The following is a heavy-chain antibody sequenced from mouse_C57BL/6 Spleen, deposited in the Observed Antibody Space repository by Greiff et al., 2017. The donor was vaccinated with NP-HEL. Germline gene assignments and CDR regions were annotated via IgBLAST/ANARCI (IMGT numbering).Heavy chain of an antibody. CDR2: IYPSDSET. CDR1: GYTFTSYW. V-gene: IGHV1-61*01. CDR3: ARSGDGKDWYFDV. J-gene: IGHJ1*03. Sequence: VQLQQPGAELVRPGSSVKLSCKASGYTFTSYWMDWVKQRPGQGLEWIGNIYPSDSETHYNQKFKDKATLTVDKSSSTAYMQLSSLTSEDSAVYYCARSGDGKDWYFDVWGTGTTVTVSS. D-gene: IGHD2-1*01.